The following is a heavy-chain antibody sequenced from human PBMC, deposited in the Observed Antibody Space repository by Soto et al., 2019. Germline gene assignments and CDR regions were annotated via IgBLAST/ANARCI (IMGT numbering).Heavy chain of an antibody. CDR3: ARFLDGNPYYYGMYV. J-gene: IGHJ6*04. CDR1: GFTFSSYA. CDR2: ISGSGGST. V-gene: IGHV3-23*01. Sequence: GRSLRLSCAASGFTFSSYAMSWVRQAPGKGLEWVSAISGSGGSTYYADSVKGRFTISRDNSKNTLYLQMNSLRAEDTAVYYCARFLDGNPYYYGMYVWGKGTTVTVPS.